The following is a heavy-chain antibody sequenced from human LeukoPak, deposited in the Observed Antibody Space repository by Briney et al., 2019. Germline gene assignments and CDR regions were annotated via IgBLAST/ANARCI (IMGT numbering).Heavy chain of an antibody. Sequence: TSQTLSLTCAISGDSVSSNSAAWNWIRQSPSIGLEWLGRTYYRSKWYNDYAVSVKSRITINPDTSKNPFSLQLNSVTPEDTAVYYCARGSTSLIDYWGQGTLVTVSS. CDR3: ARGSTSLIDY. D-gene: IGHD2-2*01. CDR1: GDSVSSNSAA. V-gene: IGHV6-1*01. J-gene: IGHJ4*02. CDR2: TYYRSKWYN.